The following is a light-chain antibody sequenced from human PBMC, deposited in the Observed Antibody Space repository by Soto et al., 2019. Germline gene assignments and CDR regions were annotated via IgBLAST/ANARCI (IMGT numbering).Light chain of an antibody. CDR3: QQYDNLPLT. J-gene: IGKJ4*01. CDR2: DAS. CDR1: QGISSY. Sequence: IRMTQSPSSFSASTGDRVTITCRASQGISSYLAWYQQKPGKAPKLLIYDASNLETGVPSRFSGSGSGTDFTFTISSLQPEDIATYYCQQYDNLPLTFGGGTNVDNK. V-gene: IGKV1-33*01.